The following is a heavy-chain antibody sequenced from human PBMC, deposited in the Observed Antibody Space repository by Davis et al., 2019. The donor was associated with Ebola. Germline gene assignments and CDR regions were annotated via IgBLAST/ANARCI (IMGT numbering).Heavy chain of an antibody. V-gene: IGHV4-59*01. J-gene: IGHJ5*02. Sequence: MPSETLSLTCTVSGASINSYYWTWIRQPPGKGLEWVAYGFYSGTTKYNPSLKSRVTVSVDMSNNQFSLKLSSVTAADTAVYYCARLQHQPSYDILTGYYNVPNWFDPWGQGTLVTVSS. D-gene: IGHD3-9*01. CDR1: GASINSYY. CDR2: GFYSGTT. CDR3: ARLQHQPSYDILTGYYNVPNWFDP.